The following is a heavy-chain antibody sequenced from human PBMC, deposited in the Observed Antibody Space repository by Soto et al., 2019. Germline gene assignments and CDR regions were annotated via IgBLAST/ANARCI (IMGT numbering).Heavy chain of an antibody. CDR2: SRNKANGYTT. Sequence: EVQLVESGGGLVQPGGSLKLSCAGSGFTVSDHYMDWVRQAPGKGLEWLDRSRNKANGYTTEYAASVKGRFTILRDDPKNSVYLQMNSLKTEDTAVYYCARGEATAGHQFHYGMDVWGQGTTVTVSS. J-gene: IGHJ6*02. V-gene: IGHV3-72*01. D-gene: IGHD6-13*01. CDR3: ARGEATAGHQFHYGMDV. CDR1: GFTVSDHY.